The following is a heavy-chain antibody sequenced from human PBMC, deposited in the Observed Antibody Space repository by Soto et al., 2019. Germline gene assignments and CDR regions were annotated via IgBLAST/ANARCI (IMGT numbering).Heavy chain of an antibody. CDR3: ARDYSSSWYGGLVNWFDP. D-gene: IGHD6-13*01. CDR2: IIPIFGTA. Sequence: SVKVSCKASGGTFSSYAISWVRQAPGQGLEWMGGIIPIFGTANYAQKFQGRVTITADKSTSTAYMELSSLRSEDTAVYYCARDYSSSWYGGLVNWFDPWGQGTLVTVSS. J-gene: IGHJ5*02. V-gene: IGHV1-69*06. CDR1: GGTFSSYA.